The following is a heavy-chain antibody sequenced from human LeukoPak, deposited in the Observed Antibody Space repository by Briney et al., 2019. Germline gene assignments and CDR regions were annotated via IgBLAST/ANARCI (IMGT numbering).Heavy chain of an antibody. CDR3: ARDLAGVDV. CDR1: GDSITRGGYF. J-gene: IGHJ6*04. Sequence: SETLSLTCSVSGDSITRGGYFWSWIRQHPGKGLEWIGYIYHSGSAYANPSLQSRVTISVDTSKNQFSLKVTSVTAADTAVYYCARDLAGVDVWGKGNTVTISA. V-gene: IGHV4-31*03. CDR2: IYHSGSA.